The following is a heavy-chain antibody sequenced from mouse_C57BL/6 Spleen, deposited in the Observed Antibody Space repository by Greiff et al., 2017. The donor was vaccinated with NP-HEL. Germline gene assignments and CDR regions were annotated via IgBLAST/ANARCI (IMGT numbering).Heavy chain of an antibody. V-gene: IGHV1-54*01. Sequence: QVQLKESGAELVRPGTSVKVSCKASGYAFTNYWIEWVKQRPGQGLEWIGVINPGSGGTNYNEKFKGKATLTADKSSSTAYMQLSSLTSEDSAVYFCARSGGLLSSGEWGQGTTLTVSS. CDR1: GYAFTNYW. CDR3: ARSGGLLSSGE. CDR2: INPGSGGT. D-gene: IGHD2-10*01. J-gene: IGHJ2*01.